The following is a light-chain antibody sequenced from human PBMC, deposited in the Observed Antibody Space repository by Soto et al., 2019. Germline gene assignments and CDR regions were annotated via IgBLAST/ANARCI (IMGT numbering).Light chain of an antibody. Sequence: AIKMNISPAALSAKVGDRVTITCRTSQDISNDLDWYQQKPGKAPKLLIYAASRLQSGVPSRFSGSGSGTDFTLTISSLQPEDFATYYCLLDYNYPRTFGQVT. CDR1: QDISND. J-gene: IGKJ1*01. V-gene: IGKV1-6*01. CDR2: AAS. CDR3: LLDYNYPRT.